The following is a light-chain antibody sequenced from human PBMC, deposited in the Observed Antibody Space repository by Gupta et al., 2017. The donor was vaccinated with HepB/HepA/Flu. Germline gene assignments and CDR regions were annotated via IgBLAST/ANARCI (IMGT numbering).Light chain of an antibody. J-gene: IGKJ2*01. CDR2: KVS. CDR3: MQGTHWPYT. Sequence: DVALTQSPLSLPVTLGQPASISCRSSQRLVYKDGNTYLNWFQQRPGQSPRRLIYKVSNRDSGVPDRFSGSGTDTDFTLRISRVEAEDVGVYYCMQGTHWPYTFGQGTKLEIK. V-gene: IGKV2-30*01. CDR1: QRLVYKDGNTY.